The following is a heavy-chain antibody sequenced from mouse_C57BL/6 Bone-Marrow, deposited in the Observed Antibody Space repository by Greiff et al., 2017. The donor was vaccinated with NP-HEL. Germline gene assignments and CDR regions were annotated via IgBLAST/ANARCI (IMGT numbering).Heavy chain of an antibody. Sequence: VQLQQSGAELVKPGASVKISCKASGYEFSNYWMNWVKQRPGKGLEWIGQIYPGDGDTNYNGKFKDKATLTADKSSSPAYMQVSRLTAEDSAVYFCARGAYWGQWTLVTVSA. CDR1: GYEFSNYW. V-gene: IGHV1-80*01. J-gene: IGHJ3*01. CDR3: ARGAY. CDR2: IYPGDGDT.